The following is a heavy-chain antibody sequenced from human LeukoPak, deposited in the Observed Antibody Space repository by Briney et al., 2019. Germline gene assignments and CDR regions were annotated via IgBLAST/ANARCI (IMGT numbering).Heavy chain of an antibody. CDR1: GFTFSNYW. CDR3: ARGGKGVPFEY. D-gene: IGHD1-1*01. J-gene: IGHJ4*02. CDR2: IKQHGSEK. Sequence: GGSLRLSCAASGFTFSNYWMSWVRQAPGKGLEWVANIKQHGSEKYYVESAKGRFTISRDNAKNSLSLQMNTLRAEDSAVYYCARGGKGVPFEYWGQGTLVTVSS. V-gene: IGHV3-7*04.